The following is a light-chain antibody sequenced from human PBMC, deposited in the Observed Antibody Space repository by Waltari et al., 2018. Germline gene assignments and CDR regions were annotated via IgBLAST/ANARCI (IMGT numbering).Light chain of an antibody. V-gene: IGKV3-20*01. CDR1: QTVRTNY. CDR2: CAS. CDR3: QQYDISPLT. Sequence: EIVLTQSPGTLSLSPGERATLSCRASQTVRTNYLAWYQQKPGQAPTLRIYCASSRSTGIPYRFSGSGSGTDFSLTISSLEPEDFAVYYCQQYDISPLTFGGGTKVEIK. J-gene: IGKJ4*01.